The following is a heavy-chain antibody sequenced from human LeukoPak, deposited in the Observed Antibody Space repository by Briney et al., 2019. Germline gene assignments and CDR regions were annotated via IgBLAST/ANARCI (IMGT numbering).Heavy chain of an antibody. CDR1: GYTFTSYG. Sequence: ASVKVSCKASGYTFTSYGISWVRQAPGQGLEWMGWISAYNGNTNYAQKLQGRVTMTTDTSTSTAYMELRSLRSDDTAVYCCARDAQQLVIPSWFDPWGQGTLVTVSS. J-gene: IGHJ5*02. CDR2: ISAYNGNT. V-gene: IGHV1-18*01. CDR3: ARDAQQLVIPSWFDP. D-gene: IGHD6-13*01.